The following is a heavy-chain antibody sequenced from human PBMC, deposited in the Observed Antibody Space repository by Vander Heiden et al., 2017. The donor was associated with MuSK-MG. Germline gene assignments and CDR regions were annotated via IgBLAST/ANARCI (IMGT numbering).Heavy chain of an antibody. Sequence: EVQLVESGGGLVKPGGSLRLSCAASGFTFSNAWMSWVRQAPGKGLEWVGRIKSKTDGGTTDYAAPVKGRFTISRDDSNNTLYMHMNSLKTEDTAVYYCTTGREGDYQRIWVQGTMVTVSS. CDR3: TTGREGDYQRI. CDR1: GFTFSNAW. J-gene: IGHJ3*02. CDR2: IKSKTDGGTT. V-gene: IGHV3-15*01. D-gene: IGHD2-2*01.